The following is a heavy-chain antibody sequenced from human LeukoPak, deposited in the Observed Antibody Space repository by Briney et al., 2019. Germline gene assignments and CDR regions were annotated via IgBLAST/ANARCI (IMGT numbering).Heavy chain of an antibody. CDR1: GFIFSTSN. Sequence: GGSLRLSCAASGFIFSTSNMNWVRQAPGKGLEWVSCIGGSSSYRYYADSVKGRFTISRDNARNSLYLQMNSLRAEDTAVYYCARDPYYYDSSGYYYVGEFGGIDYWGQGTLVTVSS. D-gene: IGHD3-22*01. V-gene: IGHV3-21*01. CDR3: ARDPYYYDSSGYYYVGEFGGIDY. CDR2: IGGSSSYR. J-gene: IGHJ4*02.